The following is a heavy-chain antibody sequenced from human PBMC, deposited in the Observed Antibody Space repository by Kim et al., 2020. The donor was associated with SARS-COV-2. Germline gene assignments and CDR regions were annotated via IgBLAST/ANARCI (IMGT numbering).Heavy chain of an antibody. Sequence: SETLSLTCTVSGGSVNTGTYYWGWIRQPPGKGLEWIGSIDYSGSTYYNPSLKSRVTISVDTSKNQFSLKLSPVTAADTALYYCARRFSKYRLFDYWGQGTLVTVSS. D-gene: IGHD3-3*01. CDR3: ARRFSKYRLFDY. CDR2: IDYSGST. V-gene: IGHV4-39*01. J-gene: IGHJ4*02. CDR1: GGSVNTGTYY.